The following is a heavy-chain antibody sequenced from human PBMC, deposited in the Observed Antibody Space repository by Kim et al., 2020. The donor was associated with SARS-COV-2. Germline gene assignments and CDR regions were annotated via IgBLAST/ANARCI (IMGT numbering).Heavy chain of an antibody. Sequence: GGSLRLSCEASGFSFSTDWMNWVRQAPGKGLEWVANIKQDGSEKYYVDSVKGRFTISRDNAKNSLYLQMNSLSVEDTAVYYCARERYHSSGYYYRYYYYYGMDVWGQGTTVTVSS. J-gene: IGHJ6*02. CDR3: ARERYHSSGYYYRYYYYYGMDV. CDR2: IKQDGSEK. V-gene: IGHV3-7*03. CDR1: GFSFSTDW. D-gene: IGHD3-22*01.